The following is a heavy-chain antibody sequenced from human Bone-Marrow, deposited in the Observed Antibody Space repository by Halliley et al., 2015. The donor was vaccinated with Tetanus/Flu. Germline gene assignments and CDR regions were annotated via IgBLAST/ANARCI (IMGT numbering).Heavy chain of an antibody. CDR1: GFSFPLFW. J-gene: IGHJ4*02. V-gene: IGHV5-51*01. CDR2: IYLGDSVT. D-gene: IGHD4-4*01. CDR3: ARTLSNAYFALAY. Sequence: QLVQSGAEVKKPGESLKISCKGSGFSFPLFWIAWVRQIPGKGLEWMGIIYLGDSVTRYSPSFQGQVTISADKSTGTAYLEWSSLKASDSALYYCARTLSNAYFALAYWGQGTLVSVSS.